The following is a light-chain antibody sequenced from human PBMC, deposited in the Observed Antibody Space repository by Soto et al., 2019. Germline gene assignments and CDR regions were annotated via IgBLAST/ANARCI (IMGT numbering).Light chain of an antibody. J-gene: IGKJ1*01. CDR2: GAS. CDR1: ENLINS. Sequence: EVVMTQSPATLSVSPGEKPPFSSRPRENLINSLAGYQQTPGQAPRLLIYGASTRATGIPDRFRGSGSGTEFTLTIGSLQSEDFAVYYCQQYSDWPPWTFGQGTKVEIK. CDR3: QQYSDWPPWT. V-gene: IGKV3-15*01.